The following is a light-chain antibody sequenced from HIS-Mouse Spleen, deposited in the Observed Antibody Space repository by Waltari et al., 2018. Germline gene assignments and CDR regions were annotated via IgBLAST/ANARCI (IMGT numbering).Light chain of an antibody. Sequence: QSALTQPRSVSGSPGQSVTISCTGTSSDVGGYNYVSWYQQHPGKAPKLMIYEVSKRPSGVPARFSGSKSGNTASLTISGLQAEDEADYYCCSYAGSYTGVFGTGTKVTVL. CDR1: SSDVGGYNY. J-gene: IGLJ1*01. CDR2: EVS. V-gene: IGLV2-11*01. CDR3: CSYAGSYTGV.